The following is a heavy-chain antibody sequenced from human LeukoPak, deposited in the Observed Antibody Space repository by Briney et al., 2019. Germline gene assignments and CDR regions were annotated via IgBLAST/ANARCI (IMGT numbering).Heavy chain of an antibody. V-gene: IGHV3-23*01. Sequence: GGSLRLSCAASGFTFSSYAMSWVRQAPGNGLEWVSAISGSGGSTYYADSVKGRFTISRDNSKNTLYLQMNSLRAEDTAVYYCAKGIADRWYYFDYWGQGTLVTVSS. CDR1: GFTFSSYA. J-gene: IGHJ4*02. CDR3: AKGIADRWYYFDY. D-gene: IGHD6-6*01. CDR2: ISGSGGST.